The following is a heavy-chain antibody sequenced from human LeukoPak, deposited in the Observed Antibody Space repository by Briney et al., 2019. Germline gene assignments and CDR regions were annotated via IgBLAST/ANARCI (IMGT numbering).Heavy chain of an antibody. D-gene: IGHD4-17*01. J-gene: IGHJ6*03. V-gene: IGHV4-39*01. CDR2: IYYSGST. CDR1: GGSISSSSYY. Sequence: SETLSLTCTVSGGSISSSSYYWGWIRQPPGKGLEWIGSIYYSGSTYYNPSLKSRVTISVDTSKNQFSLKLSSVTAADTAVYYCASKYGDYYYYYMDVWGKGTTVTISS. CDR3: ASKYGDYYYYYMDV.